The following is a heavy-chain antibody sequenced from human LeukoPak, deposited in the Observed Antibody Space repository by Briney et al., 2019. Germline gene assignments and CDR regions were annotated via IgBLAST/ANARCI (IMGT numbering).Heavy chain of an antibody. D-gene: IGHD2-8*02. CDR2: ISWNSGSM. CDR3: ARDLKYCTGGMCYFTAVADS. CDR1: GFTFDHYA. Sequence: GRSLRLSCAASGFTFDHYAMHRVRQAPGKGLEWVSGISWNSGSMGYADSVKGRFTISRDNAKNSMYLQMNSLRVEDTAFYYCARDLKYCTGGMCYFTAVADSWGQGTLVTVSS. V-gene: IGHV3-9*01. J-gene: IGHJ4*02.